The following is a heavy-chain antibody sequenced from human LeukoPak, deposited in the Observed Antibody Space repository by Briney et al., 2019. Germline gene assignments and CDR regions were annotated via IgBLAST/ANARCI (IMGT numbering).Heavy chain of an antibody. D-gene: IGHD2-2*01. CDR3: ASEVAIGSSTSYYMDV. V-gene: IGHV4-34*01. CDR1: GGSFSGYY. J-gene: IGHJ6*03. Sequence: PSETLSLTCAVYGGSFSGYYWSWIRQPPGKGLEWIGEINHSGRANYNPSLKSRVTISVDTSKNQFSLKLSSVTAADTAVYYCASEVAIGSSTSYYMDVWGKGTTVTVSS. CDR2: INHSGRA.